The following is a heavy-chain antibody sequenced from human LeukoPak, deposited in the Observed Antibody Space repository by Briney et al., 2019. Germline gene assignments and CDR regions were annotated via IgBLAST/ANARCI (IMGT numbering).Heavy chain of an antibody. V-gene: IGHV5-51*01. CDR2: IYPGDSDT. J-gene: IGHJ5*02. CDR3: TRQVYGSTSGGWFDP. Sequence: GESLKISCKGSGYSFTNYWIGWVRQMPGKGLEWMGIIYPGDSDTRYSPSFQGQVTISADKSISTAYLQWSSLKASDTAMHYCTRQVYGSTSGGWFDPWGQGTLVTVSS. CDR1: GYSFTNYW. D-gene: IGHD1-26*01.